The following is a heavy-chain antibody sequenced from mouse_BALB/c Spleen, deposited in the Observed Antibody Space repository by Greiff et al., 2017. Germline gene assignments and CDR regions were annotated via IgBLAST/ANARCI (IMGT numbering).Heavy chain of an antibody. V-gene: IGHV14-3*02. CDR1: GFNIKDTY. Sequence: VQLQQSGAELVKPGASVKLSCTASGFNIKDTYMHWVKQRPEQGLEWIGRIDPANGNTKYDPKFQGKATITADTSSNTAYLQLSSLTSEDTAVYYCARYGYYDAMDYWGQGTSVTVSS. CDR3: ARYGYYDAMDY. J-gene: IGHJ4*01. D-gene: IGHD2-2*01. CDR2: IDPANGNT.